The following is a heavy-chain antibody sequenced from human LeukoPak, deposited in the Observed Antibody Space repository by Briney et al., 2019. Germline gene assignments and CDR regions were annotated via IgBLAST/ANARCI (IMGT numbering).Heavy chain of an antibody. CDR3: ARAPYGSATNNYYMDV. Sequence: TASETLSLTCTVSGGSISSYHWSWIRQPPGKGLEWIGFFYYSGSTNYNPSLKSRVTISIDTSKNQFSLKLSSVTAADTAVYYCARAPYGSATNNYYMDVWGKGTTVTVSS. CDR1: GGSISSYH. CDR2: FYYSGST. D-gene: IGHD3-10*01. J-gene: IGHJ6*03. V-gene: IGHV4-59*01.